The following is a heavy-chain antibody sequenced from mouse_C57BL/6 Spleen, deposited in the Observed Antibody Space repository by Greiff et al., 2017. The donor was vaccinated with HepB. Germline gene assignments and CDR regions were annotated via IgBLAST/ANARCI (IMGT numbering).Heavy chain of an antibody. D-gene: IGHD1-1*01. J-gene: IGHJ3*01. V-gene: IGHV1-15*01. CDR2: IDPETGGT. CDR3: TPITTVKRAWFAY. Sequence: QVQLKESGAELVRPGASVTLSCKASGYTFTDYEMHWVKQTPVHGLEWIGAIDPETGGTAYNQKFKGKAILTADKSSSTAYMELRSLTSEDSAVYYCTPITTVKRAWFAYWGQGTLVTVSA. CDR1: GYTFTDYE.